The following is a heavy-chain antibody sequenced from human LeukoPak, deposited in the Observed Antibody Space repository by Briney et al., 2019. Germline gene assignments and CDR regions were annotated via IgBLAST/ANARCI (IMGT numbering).Heavy chain of an antibody. D-gene: IGHD3-3*01. Sequence: GGSLRLSCAASGFTFAPYWMTWVRQAPGKGLEYVATMNRDGSEKYYVDSVKGRFTISRDNSKNTLYLQMDSLRAEDTAVYYCARGIEEWLYLYYWGQGALVTVAS. CDR2: MNRDGSEK. CDR1: GFTFAPYW. V-gene: IGHV3-7*04. J-gene: IGHJ4*02. CDR3: ARGIEEWLYLYY.